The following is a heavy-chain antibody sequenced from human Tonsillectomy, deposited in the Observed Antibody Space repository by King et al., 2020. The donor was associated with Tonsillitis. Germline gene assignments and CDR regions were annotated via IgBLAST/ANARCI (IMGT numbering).Heavy chain of an antibody. V-gene: IGHV3-30-3*01. Sequence: VQLVESGGGVVQPGRSLRLSCAASGFTFNSYLMHWVRQAPGKGLEWVAVISFDGSYTYYVDSVKGRFTISRDNSKNSLYLQMNSLRPEDTAVYYCASDVEAVGFDVWGRGTTVTVSS. CDR2: ISFDGSYT. J-gene: IGHJ6*02. CDR3: ASDVEAVGFDV. CDR1: GFTFNSYL. D-gene: IGHD6-19*01.